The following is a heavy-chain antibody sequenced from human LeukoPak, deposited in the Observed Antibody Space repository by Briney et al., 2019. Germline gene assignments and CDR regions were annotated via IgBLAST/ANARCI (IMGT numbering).Heavy chain of an antibody. CDR3: ARQEQTYYYGSGSYFASYFDY. J-gene: IGHJ4*02. Sequence: SETLSLTCTVSGGSMSNNYWSWIRQRPGKGLEWIGYIYYSGSTNYNPSLKSRVTISVDTSKNHFSLKLSSVTAADTAVYYCARQEQTYYYGSGSYFASYFDYWGQGTLVTVSS. CDR1: GGSMSNNY. CDR2: IYYSGST. V-gene: IGHV4-59*08. D-gene: IGHD3-10*01.